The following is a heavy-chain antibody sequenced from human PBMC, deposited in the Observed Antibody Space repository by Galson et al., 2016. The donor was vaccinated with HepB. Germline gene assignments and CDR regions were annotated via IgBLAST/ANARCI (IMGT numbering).Heavy chain of an antibody. D-gene: IGHD6-13*01. CDR2: IYGGDST. CDR3: AMAATSRTIAAAPNFDY. CDR1: GLTVSSNY. Sequence: SLRLSCAASGLTVSSNYMTWVRQAPGKGLEWVSVIYGGDSTYYADSVAGRFTISRDNSKTTLYLQMNSLRSEDTAVYYCAMAATSRTIAAAPNFDYWGQGTLVTVSS. V-gene: IGHV3-66*02. J-gene: IGHJ4*02.